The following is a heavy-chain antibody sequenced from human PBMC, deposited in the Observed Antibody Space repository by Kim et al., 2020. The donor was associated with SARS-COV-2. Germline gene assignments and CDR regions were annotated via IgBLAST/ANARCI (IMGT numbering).Heavy chain of an antibody. CDR3: ARSVCSGGSCPFDY. D-gene: IGHD2-15*01. J-gene: IGHJ4*02. Sequence: SETLSLTCTVSGGSISSGGYYWSWIRQHPGKGLEWIGYIYYSGSTYYNPSLKSRVTISVDTSKNQFSLKLSSVTAADTAVYYCARSVCSGGSCPFDYWGQGTLVTVSS. V-gene: IGHV4-31*03. CDR2: IYYSGST. CDR1: GGSISSGGYY.